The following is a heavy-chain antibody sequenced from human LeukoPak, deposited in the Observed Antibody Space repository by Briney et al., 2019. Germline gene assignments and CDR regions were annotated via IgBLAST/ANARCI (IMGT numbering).Heavy chain of an antibody. V-gene: IGHV1-18*01. CDR1: GYTFTSYG. Sequence: ASVKVSCKASGYTFTSYGISWVRQAPGQGLEWMGWISAYNGNTNYAQKLQGRVTMTTDTSTSTAYMELRSLRSDDTAVYYCARYCSSASCYEAFDIWGKGTMVTVSS. D-gene: IGHD2-2*01. CDR2: ISAYNGNT. J-gene: IGHJ3*02. CDR3: ARYCSSASCYEAFDI.